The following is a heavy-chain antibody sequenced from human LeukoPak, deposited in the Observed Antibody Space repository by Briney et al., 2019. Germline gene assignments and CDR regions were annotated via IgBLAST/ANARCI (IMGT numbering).Heavy chain of an antibody. D-gene: IGHD3-16*01. CDR3: ARDVGGRSLGYYYYYMDV. CDR2: IYTSGST. CDR1: GGSISSYY. V-gene: IGHV4-4*07. Sequence: SETLSLTCTVSGGSISSYYWNWIRQPAGKGLEWFGRIYTSGSTNYNPSLKSRVTMSVDTSKNQLSLKLSSVTAADTAVYYCARDVGGRSLGYYYYYMDVWGKGTTVTVSS. J-gene: IGHJ6*03.